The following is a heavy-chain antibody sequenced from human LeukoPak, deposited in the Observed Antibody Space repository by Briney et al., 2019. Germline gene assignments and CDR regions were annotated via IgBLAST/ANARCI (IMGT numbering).Heavy chain of an antibody. Sequence: PGGSLRLSCAASGFTFSSYSMNWVRQAPGKGLEWVSHISSSSSNIYYADSVKGRFTISRDNAKNSLYLQMNSLRAEDTAVYYCARGCSGGSCYDYWGQGTLVTVSS. D-gene: IGHD2-15*01. V-gene: IGHV3-48*04. CDR2: ISSSSSNI. CDR1: GFTFSSYS. CDR3: ARGCSGGSCYDY. J-gene: IGHJ4*02.